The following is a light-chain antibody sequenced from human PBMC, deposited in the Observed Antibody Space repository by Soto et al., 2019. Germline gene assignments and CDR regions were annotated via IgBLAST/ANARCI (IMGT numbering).Light chain of an antibody. Sequence: DIQMTQSPSSLSASVGDRVTITCRASQSVNTYLNWYQQKPGKAPQPLIYGASTLQSGVSSRFSGSGSGTDFTLTISGLQSEDFATYYCQQSFLTPWTFGQGTQVEIK. J-gene: IGKJ1*01. CDR2: GAS. V-gene: IGKV1-39*01. CDR3: QQSFLTPWT. CDR1: QSVNTY.